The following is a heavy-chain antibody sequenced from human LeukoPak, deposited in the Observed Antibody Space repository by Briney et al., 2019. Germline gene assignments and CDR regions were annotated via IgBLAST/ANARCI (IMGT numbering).Heavy chain of an antibody. CDR2: IYSGGSI. V-gene: IGHV3-53*01. CDR3: ARDPLWFGELRGDDAFDI. CDR1: GFTFGDYA. Sequence: GSLRLSCTASGFTFGDYAMSWFRQAPGKGLEWVSVIYSGGSIYYADSVKGRFTISRDNSKNTLYLQMNSLRAEDTAVYYCARDPLWFGELRGDDAFDIWGQGTMVTVSS. D-gene: IGHD3-10*01. J-gene: IGHJ3*02.